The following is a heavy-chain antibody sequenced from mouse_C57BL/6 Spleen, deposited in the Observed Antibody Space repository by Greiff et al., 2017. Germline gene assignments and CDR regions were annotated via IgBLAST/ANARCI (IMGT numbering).Heavy chain of an antibody. J-gene: IGHJ4*01. D-gene: IGHD3-3*01. CDR1: GFTFSDYY. CDR2: INYDGSST. V-gene: IGHV5-16*01. CDR3: AREGGRGYAMDY. Sequence: EVQLVESEGGLVQPGSSMKLSCTASGFTFSDYYMAWVRQVPEKGLEWVANINYDGSSTYYLDSLKSRFIISRDNAKNILYLQMSSLKSEDTATYYCAREGGRGYAMDYWGQGTSVTVSS.